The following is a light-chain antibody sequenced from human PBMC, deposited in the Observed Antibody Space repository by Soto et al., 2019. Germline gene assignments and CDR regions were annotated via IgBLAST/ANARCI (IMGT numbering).Light chain of an antibody. CDR2: GAS. CDR3: QQRSNWPSIT. V-gene: IGKV3-11*01. Sequence: EVVLTQSPATLSLSPGERATLSCRASENVRTFVDWYQQKPGQAPRLLIYGASNRATGIPARFSGSGSGTDFTLTISSLEPEDFAVYYCQQRSNWPSITFGQGTRLEIK. J-gene: IGKJ5*01. CDR1: ENVRTF.